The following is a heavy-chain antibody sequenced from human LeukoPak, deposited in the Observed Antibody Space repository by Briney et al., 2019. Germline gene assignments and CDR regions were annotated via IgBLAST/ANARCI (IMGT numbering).Heavy chain of an antibody. CDR2: MSYDGTNK. Sequence: GGSLRLSCAASGFTFSSHGMHWVRQAPGKGLEWVALMSYDGTNKVYADSVKGRFTISRDNSKDTLYLEMNNLRAEDTAVYYCAKRGYCSGGRCYSFHFDYWGQGTLVTVSS. V-gene: IGHV3-30*18. CDR3: AKRGYCSGGRCYSFHFDY. CDR1: GFTFSSHG. D-gene: IGHD2-15*01. J-gene: IGHJ4*02.